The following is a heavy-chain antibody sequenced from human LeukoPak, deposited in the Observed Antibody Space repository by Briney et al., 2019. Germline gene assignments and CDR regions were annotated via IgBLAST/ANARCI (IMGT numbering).Heavy chain of an antibody. Sequence: ASVKVSCKASGYTFGSYYISWVRQAPGQGLEWMGWISGYNGNTNYAQRFQDRITMTVDKSTTTVYMELNSLRSDDTAVYYCARTHDFWTTRKGGYFDPWGQGTLVTVSS. V-gene: IGHV1-18*01. CDR1: GYTFGSYY. D-gene: IGHD3-3*01. CDR2: ISGYNGNT. CDR3: ARTHDFWTTRKGGYFDP. J-gene: IGHJ4*02.